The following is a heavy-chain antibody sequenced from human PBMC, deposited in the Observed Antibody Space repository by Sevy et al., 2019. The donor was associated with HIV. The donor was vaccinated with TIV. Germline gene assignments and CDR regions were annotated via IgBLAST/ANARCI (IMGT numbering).Heavy chain of an antibody. D-gene: IGHD2-15*01. CDR2: ISYDGSNK. V-gene: IGHV3-30*04. Sequence: GGSLRLSCAASGFTFSSYAMHWVRQAPGKGLEWVAVISYDGSNKYYADSVKGRFTISRDNSKNTLYLEMNSLRTEDTAVYYCARDQGAVLTVATTLFEYWGQGTLVTVSS. CDR1: GFTFSSYA. J-gene: IGHJ4*02. CDR3: ARDQGAVLTVATTLFEY.